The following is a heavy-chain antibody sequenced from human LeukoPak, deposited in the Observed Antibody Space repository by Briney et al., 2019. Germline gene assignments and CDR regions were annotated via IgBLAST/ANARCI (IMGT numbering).Heavy chain of an antibody. J-gene: IGHJ5*02. CDR2: FDPEDGET. CDR3: ATGGIAVAGFYNWFDP. V-gene: IGHV1-24*01. CDR1: GYTLTELS. Sequence: ASEKVSCKVSGYTLTELSMHWVRQAPGKGLEWMGGFDPEDGETLYAQKFQGRVTMTEGTSTDTAYMQLSSLRSEDTAVYYCATGGIAVAGFYNWFDPWGQGTLVTVSS. D-gene: IGHD6-19*01.